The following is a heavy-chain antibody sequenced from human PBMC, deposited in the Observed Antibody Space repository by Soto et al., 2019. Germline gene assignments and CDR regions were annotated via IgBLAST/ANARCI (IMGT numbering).Heavy chain of an antibody. J-gene: IGHJ6*02. V-gene: IGHV3-21*01. D-gene: IGHD6-19*01. CDR1: GFTFSSYS. Sequence: EVQLVESGGGLVKPGGSLRLSCAASGFTFSSYSMNWVRQAPGKGLEWVSSISSSSSYIYYADSVKGRFTISRDNAKNSLYLQMNSLRAEDTAVYYCARAQLRPIAVAGSHYYYGMDVWGQGTTVTVSS. CDR2: ISSSSSYI. CDR3: ARAQLRPIAVAGSHYYYGMDV.